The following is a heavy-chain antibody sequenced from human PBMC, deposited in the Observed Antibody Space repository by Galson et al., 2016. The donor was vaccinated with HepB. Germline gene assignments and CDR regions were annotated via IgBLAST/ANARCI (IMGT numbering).Heavy chain of an antibody. J-gene: IGHJ4*02. CDR2: VFQSGDT. Sequence: SETLSLTCAVSGGSINSPTWWSWVRQPPGKGLEWIGEVFQSGDTNYNPSLKSRVPILVDRSKNQFSLRLTSVTAADTAVYYCASLPLGYCSGPSCYWEFDFWGQGTLVTVSS. V-gene: IGHV4-4*02. CDR1: GGSINSPTW. D-gene: IGHD2-2*01. CDR3: ASLPLGYCSGPSCYWEFDF.